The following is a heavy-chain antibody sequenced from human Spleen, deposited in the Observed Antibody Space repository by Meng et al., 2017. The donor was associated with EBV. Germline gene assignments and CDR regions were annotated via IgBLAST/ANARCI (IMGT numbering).Heavy chain of an antibody. Sequence: VQLPQWGAGVLKPSGTLSPTCAVYGGSFSGYYWTWIRQPPGKGLEWIGEINHSGSTNYNPSLKSRVTISVDTSKNQFSLNLISVTAADTAVYYCASAPPGLPHDSWGQGTLVTVSS. D-gene: IGHD5-12*01. CDR2: INHSGST. J-gene: IGHJ4*02. CDR3: ASAPPGLPHDS. V-gene: IGHV4-34*01. CDR1: GGSFSGYY.